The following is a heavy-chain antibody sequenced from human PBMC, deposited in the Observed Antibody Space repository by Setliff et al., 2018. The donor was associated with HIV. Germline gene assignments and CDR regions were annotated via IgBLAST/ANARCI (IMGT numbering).Heavy chain of an antibody. CDR1: GGSISTSNYY. Sequence: SETLSLTCTVSGGSISTSNYYWGWVRQPPGKGLEWVGNVDYTGSTYYNPSLKSRVSISVDTSKNQFSLKLYSVTAADTAVYYCARFPSSTSFYYFDYWGQGTLVTVSS. CDR2: VDYTGST. D-gene: IGHD2-2*01. J-gene: IGHJ4*02. V-gene: IGHV4-39*07. CDR3: ARFPSSTSFYYFDY.